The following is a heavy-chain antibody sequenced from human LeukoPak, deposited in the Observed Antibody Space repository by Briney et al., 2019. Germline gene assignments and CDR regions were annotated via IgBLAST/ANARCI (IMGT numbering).Heavy chain of an antibody. J-gene: IGHJ4*02. CDR1: GGTFSSYA. D-gene: IGHD6-13*01. V-gene: IGHV1-69*06. Sequence: ASVNVSCKASGGTFSSYAISWVRQAPGQGLEWMGGIIPIFGTANYAQKFQGRVTITADKSTSTAYMELSSLRSEDTAVYYCARDYSSSWYFDPWGQGTLVTVSS. CDR3: ARDYSSSWYFDP. CDR2: IIPIFGTA.